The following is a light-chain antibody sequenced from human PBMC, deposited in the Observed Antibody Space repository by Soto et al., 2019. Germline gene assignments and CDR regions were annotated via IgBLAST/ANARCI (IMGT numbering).Light chain of an antibody. CDR3: QQRSNWPSLT. CDR1: QSVSSY. Sequence: EIVLTQSPATLSLSPGERATLSCRASQSVSSYLAWYQQKPGQAPRLLIYDASNSDAGIPARFSGSGSGTDFTLTISSLEPEDFAVYYCQQRSNWPSLTCGGGTKVEIK. J-gene: IGKJ4*01. V-gene: IGKV3-11*01. CDR2: DAS.